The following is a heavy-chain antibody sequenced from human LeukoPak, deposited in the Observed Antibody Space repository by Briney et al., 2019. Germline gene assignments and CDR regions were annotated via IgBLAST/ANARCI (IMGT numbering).Heavy chain of an antibody. V-gene: IGHV3-11*01. CDR3: ATLHFYAMGV. CDR2: ISGSGTDT. J-gene: IGHJ6*01. CDR1: GLRFSGQY. Sequence: PGGSLRLSCAASGLRFSGQYMIWIRQAPGKGLEWVAFISGSGTDTFYADPVKGRFFISKDNTRDSLSLQMNSLSAEDTAMYCCATLHFYAMGVWGQGTTVTVSS.